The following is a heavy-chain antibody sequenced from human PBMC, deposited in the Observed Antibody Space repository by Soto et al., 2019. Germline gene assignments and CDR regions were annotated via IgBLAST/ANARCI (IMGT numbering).Heavy chain of an antibody. Sequence: GGSLRLSCAASGFTFSYYTVHWVRRAPGKGLEWVSSISGIRDYIRYADSVKGRFTISRDNAKTSLYLQMNSLTAEDTAVYYWAKGGSVLRFLEWGGGYYGMDVWGQGTTVTVSS. D-gene: IGHD3-3*01. J-gene: IGHJ6*02. CDR3: AKGGSVLRFLEWGGGYYGMDV. CDR1: GFTFSYYT. V-gene: IGHV3-21*06. CDR2: ISGIRDYI.